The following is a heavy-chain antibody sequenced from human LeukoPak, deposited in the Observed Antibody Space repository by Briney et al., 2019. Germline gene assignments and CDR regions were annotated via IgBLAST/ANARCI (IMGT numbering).Heavy chain of an antibody. Sequence: ASVKVSCKASGYTFTSYGISWVRQAPGQGLEWMGWISAYNGNTNYAQKLQGRVSMTTDTSTSTAYMELRSPRSDDTAVYYCARDIRRGYSYGSGYWGQGTLVTVSS. CDR2: ISAYNGNT. CDR3: ARDIRRGYSYGSGY. J-gene: IGHJ4*02. CDR1: GYTFTSYG. D-gene: IGHD5-18*01. V-gene: IGHV1-18*01.